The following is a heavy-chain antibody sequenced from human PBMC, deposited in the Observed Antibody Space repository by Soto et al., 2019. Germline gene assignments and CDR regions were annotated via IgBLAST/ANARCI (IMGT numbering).Heavy chain of an antibody. CDR3: ARALTGNIHLHYFDH. CDR2: IYPGDSDT. V-gene: IGHV5-51*01. D-gene: IGHD1-1*01. CDR1: GYSFTDYW. Sequence: GASLKISCRGSGYSFTDYWIGWLRHMPVKGLEWMGIIYPGDSDTRYSPSFQGQVTISADNSISTAYLQWSSLRASDTAMYYCARALTGNIHLHYFDHWGQGTMVT. J-gene: IGHJ4*02.